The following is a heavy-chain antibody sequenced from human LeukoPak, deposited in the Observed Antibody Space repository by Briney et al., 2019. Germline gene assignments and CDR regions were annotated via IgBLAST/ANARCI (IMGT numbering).Heavy chain of an antibody. CDR2: IYTGGST. CDR3: ARGLRPNAFDI. V-gene: IGHV4-61*02. CDR1: GGSISSDSDY. J-gene: IGHJ3*02. Sequence: SETLSLTCTVSGGSISSDSDYWSWIRQPAGKGLEWIGRIYTGGSTNYNPSPKSRVTISVDTSKNQLSLRLSSVTAADTAVYYCARGLRPNAFDIWGQGTMVTVSS. D-gene: IGHD4-17*01.